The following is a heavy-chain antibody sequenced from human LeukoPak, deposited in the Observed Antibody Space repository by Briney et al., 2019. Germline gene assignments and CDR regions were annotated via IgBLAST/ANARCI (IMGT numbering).Heavy chain of an antibody. D-gene: IGHD2/OR15-2a*01. V-gene: IGHV3-23*01. CDR1: GFMFSHYA. Sequence: GGSLRLSCTASGFMFSHYAVTWVRQAPGRGLEWVSSISGSGVTPYYADSVKGRFTISRDNSRDNSMNTLFLQMNSLRAEDTAVYYCAKGAARAYCNSECFYWGQGTLVTVSS. J-gene: IGHJ4*02. CDR2: ISGSGVTP. CDR3: AKGAARAYCNSECFY.